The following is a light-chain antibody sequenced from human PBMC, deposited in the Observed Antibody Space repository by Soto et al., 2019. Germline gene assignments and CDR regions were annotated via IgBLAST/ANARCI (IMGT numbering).Light chain of an antibody. CDR3: SSYTSSGTLFV. Sequence: QSVLTQPASGSGSDGQSITISCTGTSSEIGGYNYVSWYQQYPGKAPKVMIYEVSNRPSGVSNRFSGSKSGNTASLTISGLQGDDEADYYCSSYTSSGTLFVFGTGTKVTV. V-gene: IGLV2-14*01. CDR2: EVS. J-gene: IGLJ1*01. CDR1: SSEIGGYNY.